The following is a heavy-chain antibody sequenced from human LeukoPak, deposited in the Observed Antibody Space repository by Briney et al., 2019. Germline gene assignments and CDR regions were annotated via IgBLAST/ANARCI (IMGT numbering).Heavy chain of an antibody. CDR2: ISYDGSNK. CDR3: ASDPARYCSGGSCYQTYYYYGMDV. Sequence: GGSLRLSCAASGFTFSSYAMHWVRQAPGKGLEWVAVISYDGSNKYYADSVKGRFTISRDNSKNTLYLQMNSLRAEDTAVYYCASDPARYCSGGSCYQTYYYYGMDVWGKGTTVTVSS. V-gene: IGHV3-30*04. J-gene: IGHJ6*04. CDR1: GFTFSSYA. D-gene: IGHD2-15*01.